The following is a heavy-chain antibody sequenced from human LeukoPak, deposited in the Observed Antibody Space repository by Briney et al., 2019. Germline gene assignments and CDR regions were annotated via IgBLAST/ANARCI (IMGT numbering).Heavy chain of an antibody. D-gene: IGHD1-14*01. V-gene: IGHV4-39*07. CDR1: GGSISSSTFY. CDR2: IYHSGST. Sequence: SETLSLTCTVSGGSISSSTFYWGWIRQPPGKGLEWIGSIYHSGSTYYNPSLKSRVTISVDTSKNQFSLKLSSLTAADTAVYYCARDRKYYYHMDVWGKGTTVTVSS. J-gene: IGHJ6*03. CDR3: ARDRKYYYHMDV.